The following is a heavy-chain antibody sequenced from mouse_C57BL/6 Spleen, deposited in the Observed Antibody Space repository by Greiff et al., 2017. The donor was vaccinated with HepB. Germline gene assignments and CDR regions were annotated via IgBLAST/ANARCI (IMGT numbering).Heavy chain of an antibody. CDR2: IRNKANGYTT. CDR3: ARSYGYAWFAY. D-gene: IGHD2-2*01. CDR1: GFTFTDYY. V-gene: IGHV7-3*01. J-gene: IGHJ3*01. Sequence: EVQVVESGGGLVQPGGSLSLSCAASGFTFTDYYMSWVRQPPGKALEWLGFIRNKANGYTTEYSASVKGRFTISRDNSQSILYLQMNALRAEDSATYYCARSYGYAWFAYWGQGTLVTVSA.